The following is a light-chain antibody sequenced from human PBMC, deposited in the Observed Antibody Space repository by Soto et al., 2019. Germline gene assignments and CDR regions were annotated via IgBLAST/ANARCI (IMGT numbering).Light chain of an antibody. V-gene: IGKV3-11*01. J-gene: IGKJ1*01. CDR3: QQYQNLWT. CDR2: DAS. CDR1: QSISNY. Sequence: EIVLTQSPATLSLSRGERATLSCRASQSISNYVAWYQQKPGQAPRLLIYDASDRATGIPGRFSGSGSGTDFTLTISSLEPEDFAVYYCQQYQNLWTFGQGTKVDI.